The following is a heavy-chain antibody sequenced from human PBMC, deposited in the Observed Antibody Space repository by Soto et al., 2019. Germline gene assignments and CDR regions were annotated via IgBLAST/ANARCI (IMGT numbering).Heavy chain of an antibody. D-gene: IGHD1-1*01. Sequence: SQARCLRCTGSGGSMSRGDYSLSWIRQPPGKGLEWIGYIYYSGSTYYNPSLKSRVTISADTSKNQFSLKLSSVTAADTAVYYCARGVTTWFDPWGQGTLVTVS. V-gene: IGHV4-30-4*01. CDR2: IYYSGST. CDR3: ARGVTTWFDP. J-gene: IGHJ5*02. CDR1: GGSMSRGDYS.